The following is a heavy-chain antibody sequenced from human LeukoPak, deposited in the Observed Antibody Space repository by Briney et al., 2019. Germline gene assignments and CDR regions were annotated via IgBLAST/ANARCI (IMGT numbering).Heavy chain of an antibody. Sequence: PGGSLRLSCAASGFTFGSYAMHWVRQAPGKGLEWVAVISYDGSNKYYADSVKGRFTISRDNSKNTLYLQMNSLRAEDTAVYYCARGLNSGFDYWGQGTLVTVSS. CDR3: ARGLNSGFDY. V-gene: IGHV3-30*04. D-gene: IGHD2/OR15-2a*01. CDR1: GFTFGSYA. J-gene: IGHJ4*02. CDR2: ISYDGSNK.